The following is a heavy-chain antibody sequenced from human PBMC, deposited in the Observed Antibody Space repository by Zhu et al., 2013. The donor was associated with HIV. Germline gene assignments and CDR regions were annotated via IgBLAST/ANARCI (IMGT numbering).Heavy chain of an antibody. V-gene: IGHV1-69*01. J-gene: IGHJ4*02. CDR3: ASERVRSLFDY. CDR1: GYTFTGYY. D-gene: IGHD3-10*01. CDR2: IIPLFGTA. Sequence: QVQLVQSGAEVKKPGASVKVSCKASGYTFTGYYMHWVRQAPGQGLEWMGGIIPLFGTADYSQKFQGRVTITADESTTTAYMEVSSLTSDDTAVYYCASERVRSLFDYWGQGSLVTVSS.